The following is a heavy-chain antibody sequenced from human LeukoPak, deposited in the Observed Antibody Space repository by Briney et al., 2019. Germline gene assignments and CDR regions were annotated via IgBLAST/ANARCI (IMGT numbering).Heavy chain of an antibody. D-gene: IGHD2-2*01. CDR3: ARLADCSSSSCRSFDY. CDR2: INPNSGFT. Sequence: ASVKVSCKASGYPCTGYYLHWVRQAPGQGVEWMGWINPNSGFTNYAQKFQGRVTMTRDTSISTAYMELSRLRSDDTAVYYCARLADCSSSSCRSFDYWGQGTLVTVSS. V-gene: IGHV1-2*02. CDR1: GYPCTGYY. J-gene: IGHJ4*02.